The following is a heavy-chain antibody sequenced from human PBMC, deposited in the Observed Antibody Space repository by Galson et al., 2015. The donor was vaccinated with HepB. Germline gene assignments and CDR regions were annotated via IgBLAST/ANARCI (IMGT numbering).Heavy chain of an antibody. J-gene: IGHJ3*02. V-gene: IGHV3-13*05. D-gene: IGHD3-22*01. Sequence: SLRLSCAASGFTFSSYDMHWVRQATGKGLEWVSATGTAGDPYYPGSVKGRFTISRENAKNSLYLQMNSLRAGDTAVYYCARGSNPSDYYDSSGYRSGAFDIWGQGIMVTVSS. CDR1: GFTFSSYD. CDR3: ARGSNPSDYYDSSGYRSGAFDI. CDR2: TGTAGDP.